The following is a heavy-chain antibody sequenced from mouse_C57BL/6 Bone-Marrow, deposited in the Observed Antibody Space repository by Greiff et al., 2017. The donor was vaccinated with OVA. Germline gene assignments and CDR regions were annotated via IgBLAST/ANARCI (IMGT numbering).Heavy chain of an antibody. CDR1: GFTFSSYG. D-gene: IGHD1-1*01. CDR3: ARNCYGYAMDY. J-gene: IGHJ4*01. CDR2: ISSGGSYT. V-gene: IGHV5-6*01. Sequence: EVKLMESGGDLVKPGGSLKLSCAASGFTFSSYGMSWVRQTPDKRLEWVATISSGGSYTYYPDSVKGRFTISRDNAKNTLYLQMSSLKSEDTAMYYCARNCYGYAMDYWGQGTSVTVSS.